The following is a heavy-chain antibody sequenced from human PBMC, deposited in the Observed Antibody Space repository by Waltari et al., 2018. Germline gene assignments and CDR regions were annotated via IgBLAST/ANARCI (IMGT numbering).Heavy chain of an antibody. J-gene: IGHJ4*02. CDR2: FDPEDGET. Sequence: QVQLVQSGAEVKKPGSSVKVSCKASGGTFSSYAISWVRQAPGQGLEWMGGFDPEDGETIYAQKFQGRVTMTEDTSTDTAYMELSSLRSEDTAVYYCATEERGAYGYNFDYWGQGTLVTVSS. CDR3: ATEERGAYGYNFDY. D-gene: IGHD5-18*01. V-gene: IGHV1-24*01. CDR1: GGTFSSYA.